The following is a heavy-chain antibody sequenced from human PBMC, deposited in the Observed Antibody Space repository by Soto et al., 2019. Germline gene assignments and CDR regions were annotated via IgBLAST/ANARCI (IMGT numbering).Heavy chain of an antibody. V-gene: IGHV3-30*18. J-gene: IGHJ6*02. CDR2: ISYDGSNK. D-gene: IGHD1-26*01. CDR3: AKDLGATHYYYGMDV. Sequence: QVQLVESGGGVVQPGRSLRLSCAASGFTFSSYGMHWVRQAPGKGLEWVAVISYDGSNKYYADSVKGRFTISRDNSKNTRYLQMNSLRADDTAVYYCAKDLGATHYYYGMDVWGQGTTVTVSS. CDR1: GFTFSSYG.